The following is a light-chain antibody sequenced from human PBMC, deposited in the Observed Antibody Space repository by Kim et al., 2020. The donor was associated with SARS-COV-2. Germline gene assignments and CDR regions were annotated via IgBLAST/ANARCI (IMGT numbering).Light chain of an antibody. CDR2: GAS. Sequence: LSPGERVTLSCRASQSVSSGYLAWYQQKPGQAPRLLIYGASSRATGIPGRFSGSGSGTDFTLTISRLEPEDFAVYYCQQYAGSPYTFGQGTKLEI. CDR1: QSVSSGY. J-gene: IGKJ2*01. CDR3: QQYAGSPYT. V-gene: IGKV3-20*01.